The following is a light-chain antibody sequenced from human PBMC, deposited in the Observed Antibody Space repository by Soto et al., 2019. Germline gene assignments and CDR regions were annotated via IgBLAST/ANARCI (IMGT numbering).Light chain of an antibody. V-gene: IGKV1-5*03. CDR2: KVS. J-gene: IGKJ2*01. CDR1: QSLSSW. Sequence: DIQMTQSPSTLSASVGDRVTITCRASQSLSSWLAWYQQKPGEAPKLLIYKVSILESGVPSRFSGSGSGTEFTLTISSLQPDDFATYYCQQYNTSPYAFGQGTKLEIK. CDR3: QQYNTSPYA.